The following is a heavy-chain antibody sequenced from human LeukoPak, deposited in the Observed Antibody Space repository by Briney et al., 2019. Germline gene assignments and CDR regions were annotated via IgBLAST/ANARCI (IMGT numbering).Heavy chain of an antibody. CDR1: GFTFSDYY. CDR2: ISSSGSTI. Sequence: GGSLRLSCAASGFTFSDYYMSWIRQAPGKGLEWVSYISSSGSTIYYADSVKGRFTIYRDNAKNSLYLKMNSLRAEDTAVYYCARGVDRKSYYFDYWGQGTLVTVSS. V-gene: IGHV3-11*01. CDR3: ARGVDRKSYYFDY. J-gene: IGHJ4*02. D-gene: IGHD3-22*01.